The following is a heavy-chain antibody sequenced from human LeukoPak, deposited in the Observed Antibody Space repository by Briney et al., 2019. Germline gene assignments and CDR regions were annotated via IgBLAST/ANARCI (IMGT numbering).Heavy chain of an antibody. V-gene: IGHV3-33*01. J-gene: IGHJ3*02. CDR3: ARDHRVVRDAFDI. D-gene: IGHD2-15*01. Sequence: PGGSLRLSCAASGFTFSRYGMHWVRQAPGKGLEWVAVIWYDGSNKYYVDSVKGRVTISRDNSKNTLYLQMNSLRAEDTAVYYCARDHRVVRDAFDIWGQGTMVTVSS. CDR1: GFTFSRYG. CDR2: IWYDGSNK.